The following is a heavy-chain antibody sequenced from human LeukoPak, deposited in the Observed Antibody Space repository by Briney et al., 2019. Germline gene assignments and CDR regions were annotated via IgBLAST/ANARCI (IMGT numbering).Heavy chain of an antibody. CDR1: GGSISSYY. J-gene: IGHJ6*02. CDR3: ARSGPDALLRFLEWSQDYYGMDV. CDR2: IYYSGST. Sequence: PSETLSLTCSVSGGSISSYYWSWIRQPPGQALEWIGYIYYSGSTNYNPSLKSRVTISVDTSKNQFSLKLSSVTAADTAVYYCARSGPDALLRFLEWSQDYYGMDVWGQGTTVTVSS. D-gene: IGHD3-3*01. V-gene: IGHV4-59*01.